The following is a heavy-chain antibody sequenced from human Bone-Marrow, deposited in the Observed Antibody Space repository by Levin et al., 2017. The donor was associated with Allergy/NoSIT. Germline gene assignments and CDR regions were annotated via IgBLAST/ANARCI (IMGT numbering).Heavy chain of an antibody. D-gene: IGHD3-22*01. V-gene: IGHV3-49*03. CDR3: SRLYYYDTTGPETSYYFDF. J-gene: IGHJ4*02. CDR1: GFNFDDYA. CDR2: IRGQAHGGTT. Sequence: PGGSLRLSCRASGFNFDDYAMGWFRQPPGKGLEWIGFIRGQAHGGTTTDAASLRGKFSISRDDSQSIAYLHMSSLVTDDTAVYYCSRLYYYDTTGPETSYYFDFWGRGSLVTVSS.